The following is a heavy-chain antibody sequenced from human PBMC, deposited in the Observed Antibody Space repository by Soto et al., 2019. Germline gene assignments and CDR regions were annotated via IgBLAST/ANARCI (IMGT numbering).Heavy chain of an antibody. CDR1: GXVFNTYS. D-gene: IGHD3-10*01. CDR2: IAFEGSSQ. V-gene: IGHV3-30*09. CDR3: ARDGGGFGELLLHSYDAFDI. Sequence: GSLRLSGDASGXVFNTYSMYWVRQTPGRGLQVLASIAFEGSSQDCADSVKGRIAISRDNSRNTLYLQMHSLRAEETAVSYCARDGGGFGELLLHSYDAFDIWGQGKMVTV. J-gene: IGHJ3*02.